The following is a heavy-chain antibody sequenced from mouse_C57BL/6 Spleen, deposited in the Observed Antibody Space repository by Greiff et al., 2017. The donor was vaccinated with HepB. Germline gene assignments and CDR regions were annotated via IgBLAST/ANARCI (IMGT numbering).Heavy chain of an antibody. J-gene: IGHJ1*03. Sequence: EVQLVESGPGLVKPSQSLSLTCSVTGYSITSGYYWNWIRQFPGNKLEWMGYISYDGSNNYNPSLKNRISITRDTSKNQFFLKLNSVTTEDTATYYCARTITTVAYWYFDVWGTGTTVTVSS. CDR1: GYSITSGYY. CDR3: ARTITTVAYWYFDV. V-gene: IGHV3-6*01. CDR2: ISYDGSN. D-gene: IGHD1-1*01.